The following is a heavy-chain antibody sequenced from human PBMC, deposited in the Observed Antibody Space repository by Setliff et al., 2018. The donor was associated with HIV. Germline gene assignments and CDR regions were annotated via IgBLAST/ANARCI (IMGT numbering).Heavy chain of an antibody. V-gene: IGHV4-31*03. CDR3: GRVTDKSDDPDDY. D-gene: IGHD1-1*01. Sequence: SETLSLTCTVSGASINTGGYYWSWIRQHPGKGLEYIGYIYYSGSAYYSPSLKSRVTLSLDTSENQFSLRLSSVTAADTAVYYCGRVTDKSDDPDDYWGQGT. CDR1: GASINTGGYY. J-gene: IGHJ4*02. CDR2: IYYSGSA.